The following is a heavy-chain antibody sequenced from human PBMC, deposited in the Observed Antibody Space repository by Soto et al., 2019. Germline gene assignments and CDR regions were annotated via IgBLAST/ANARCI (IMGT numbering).Heavy chain of an antibody. CDR3: ATVARSSQTNYVDY. V-gene: IGHV3-23*01. CDR1: GFTFSGYA. J-gene: IGHJ4*02. CDR2: FSDSGGSI. D-gene: IGHD1-7*01. Sequence: EVHLLESGGGLVQPGGSLRLSCAASGFTFSGYAVTWVRQAPGKGLEWVSHFSDSGGSIYYADFGKGRFTISRDNSKNTLYLQMNSLRDEDTAIYYCATVARSSQTNYVDYWGQGTLVTVSS.